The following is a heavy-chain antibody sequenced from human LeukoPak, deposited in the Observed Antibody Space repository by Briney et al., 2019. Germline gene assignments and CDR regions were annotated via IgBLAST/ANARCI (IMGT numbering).Heavy chain of an antibody. J-gene: IGHJ1*01. Sequence: PSETLSLTCTVSGGSISSGDYYWSWIRQPPGKGLEWIGYIYYSGSTYYNPSLKSRVTISVDTSKNQFSLKLSSVTAADTAVYYCAREGYGDGVEYFQHWGQGTLVTVSS. D-gene: IGHD4-17*01. CDR2: IYYSGST. CDR1: GGSISSGDYY. CDR3: AREGYGDGVEYFQH. V-gene: IGHV4-30-4*01.